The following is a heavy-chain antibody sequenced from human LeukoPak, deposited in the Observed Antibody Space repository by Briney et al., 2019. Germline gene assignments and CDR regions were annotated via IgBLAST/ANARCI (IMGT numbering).Heavy chain of an antibody. Sequence: KTSETLSLTCTVSGGSISSYYWSWIRQPPGKGLEWIGYIYYSGSTNYNPSLKSRVTISVDTSKNQFSLKLSSVTAADTAVYYCARGILTGYSYYLDYWGQGTLVTVSS. CDR3: ARGILTGYSYYLDY. D-gene: IGHD3-9*01. CDR1: GGSISSYY. CDR2: IYYSGST. V-gene: IGHV4-59*13. J-gene: IGHJ4*02.